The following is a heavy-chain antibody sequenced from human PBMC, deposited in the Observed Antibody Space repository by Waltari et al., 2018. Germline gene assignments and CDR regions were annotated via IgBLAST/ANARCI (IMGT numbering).Heavy chain of an antibody. V-gene: IGHV3-7*01. CDR1: GFTSRSYW. Sequence: EVQLVESGGGLVQPGGSLRRSCAASGFTSRSYWRSWVRQAPGKGLEWVANIKQEGSEKYYVDSVKGRFTISRDNAKTSLSLQMNSLRAEDTAVYYCARRRLVGNWFDPWGQGTLVTVSS. J-gene: IGHJ5*02. CDR3: ARRRLVGNWFDP. CDR2: IKQEGSEK.